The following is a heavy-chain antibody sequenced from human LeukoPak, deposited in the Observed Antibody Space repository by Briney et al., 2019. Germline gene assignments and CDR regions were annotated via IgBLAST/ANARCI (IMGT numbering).Heavy chain of an antibody. CDR3: ARDTTLDEGSSRYGFDY. CDR2: VYNGGT. Sequence: SETLSLTRSVSGGSFSRYSWNWIRQPPGKRLEWIGYVYNGGTNYNPSLKSRVTMSVDTSKKRFSLTLTSVNAADTAVYYCARDTTLDEGSSRYGFDYWGQGTLVTVSS. CDR1: GGSFSRYS. J-gene: IGHJ4*02. D-gene: IGHD6-13*01. V-gene: IGHV4-59*01.